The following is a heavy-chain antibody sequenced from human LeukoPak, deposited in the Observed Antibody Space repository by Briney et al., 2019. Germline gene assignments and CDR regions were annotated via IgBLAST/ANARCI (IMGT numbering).Heavy chain of an antibody. CDR3: VSESPMSGEDLLGNLRY. CDR1: GFSFDDYA. Sequence: AGTSLRLSCAASGFSFDDYAMHWVRQAPGKGPEWVSGITWDSVKTGYVDSVKGRFTISRDNAKKSLYLQMNNLRPDDTAFYYCVSESPMSGEDLLGNLRYWGQGTLVSVSS. D-gene: IGHD3-22*01. V-gene: IGHV3-9*01. CDR2: ITWDSVKT. J-gene: IGHJ4*02.